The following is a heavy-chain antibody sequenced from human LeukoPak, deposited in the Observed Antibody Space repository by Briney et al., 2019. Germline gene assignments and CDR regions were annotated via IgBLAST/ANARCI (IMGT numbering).Heavy chain of an antibody. J-gene: IGHJ4*02. V-gene: IGHV3-30*02. Sequence: GRSLRLSCVASGFTYSHNGMHWVRQAPGKGLEWVAFMRYHGSDKYYADSVKGRFTISRDNSKNTLYLQMNSLRPEDTSVYFCARSPTSWYFDYWGQGTLVTVSS. CDR2: MRYHGSDK. CDR3: ARSPTSWYFDY. D-gene: IGHD2-2*01. CDR1: GFTYSHNG.